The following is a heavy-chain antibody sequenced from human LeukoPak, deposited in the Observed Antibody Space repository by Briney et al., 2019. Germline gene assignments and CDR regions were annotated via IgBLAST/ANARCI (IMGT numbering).Heavy chain of an antibody. CDR1: GGSFSGYY. CDR2: INHSGST. CDR3: ARGDIAARLRS. D-gene: IGHD6-6*01. J-gene: IGHJ5*02. V-gene: IGHV4-34*01. Sequence: PSETLSLTCAVYGGSFSGYYLTWIRQPPGKGLEWIGEINHSGSTNYNPSLKSRVTISVDTSKNQFSLKLSSVTAADTAIYYCARGDIAARLRSWGQGALVTVSS.